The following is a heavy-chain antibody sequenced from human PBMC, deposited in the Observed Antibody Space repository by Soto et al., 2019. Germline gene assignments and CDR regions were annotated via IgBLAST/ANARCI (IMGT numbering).Heavy chain of an antibody. V-gene: IGHV5-51*01. CDR2: IYLSDSDT. Sequence: GESLKICCTGSEYSFTNYWIGWVRQMPGKGLEWMGTIYLSDSDTRYSPSFQGRVTISAAKSITAAYLQWGSLKASDAAMYYCAGVNVCKACVFTIRAFDSWGQGTLVTVSS. CDR1: EYSFTNYW. J-gene: IGHJ5*01. D-gene: IGHD3-10*01. CDR3: AGVNVCKACVFTIRAFDS.